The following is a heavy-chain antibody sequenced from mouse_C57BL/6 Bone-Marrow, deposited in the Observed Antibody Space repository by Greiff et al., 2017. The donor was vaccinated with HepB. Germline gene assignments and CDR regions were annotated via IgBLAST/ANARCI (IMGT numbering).Heavy chain of an antibody. J-gene: IGHJ1*03. CDR2: IYYSGTI. CDR3: ARDGGTALYFGV. V-gene: IGHV3-5*01. CDR1: GISITTGNYR. D-gene: IGHD1-2*01. Sequence: VQLQQSGPGLVKPSQTVFLTCTVTGISITTGNYRWSWIRQFPGNKLEWIGYIYYSGTITYNLSLTSRTTITRDTPKNQYFLEMNSLTAKDTATYYCARDGGTALYFGVWGTETTVTVSS.